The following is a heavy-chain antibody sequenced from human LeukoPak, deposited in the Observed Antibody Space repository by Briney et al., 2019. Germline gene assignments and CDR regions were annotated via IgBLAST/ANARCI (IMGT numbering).Heavy chain of an antibody. D-gene: IGHD3-22*01. V-gene: IGHV3-23*01. CDR3: AKEQASGYYSYYFDY. Sequence: EGSLRLSCAASGFTFSNYDMSWVRQAPGKGLEWVSAISGSGGSTYYVDSVKGRFTISRDNPKNTLYLQMNSLRAEDTGVYYCAKEQASGYYSYYFDYWGEGTLVTGSS. CDR2: ISGSGGST. J-gene: IGHJ4*02. CDR1: GFTFSNYD.